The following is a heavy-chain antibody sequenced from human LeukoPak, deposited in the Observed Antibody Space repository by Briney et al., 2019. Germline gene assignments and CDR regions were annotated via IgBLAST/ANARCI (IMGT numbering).Heavy chain of an antibody. CDR2: IWYDGSNK. J-gene: IGHJ4*02. D-gene: IGHD6-13*01. Sequence: PGGSLRLSCAASGFTFSSYGMHWVRQAPGKGLEWVAVIWYDGSNKYYADSVKGRFTISRDNSKSTLYLQMNSLRAEDTAVYYCAREYLSSSFDYWGQGTLVTVSS. CDR3: AREYLSSSFDY. V-gene: IGHV3-33*01. CDR1: GFTFSSYG.